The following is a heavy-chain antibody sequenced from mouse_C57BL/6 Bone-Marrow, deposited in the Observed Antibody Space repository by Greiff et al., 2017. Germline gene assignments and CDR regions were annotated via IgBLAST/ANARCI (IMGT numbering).Heavy chain of an antibody. CDR2: IDPSDSYT. D-gene: IGHD2-3*01. J-gene: IGHJ2*01. V-gene: IGHV1-69*01. Sequence: QVQLKQPGAELVMPGASVKLSCKASGYTFTSYWMHWVKQRPGQGLEWIGEIDPSDSYTNYTQKFKGKSTLTVDKSSSTAYMQLSSLTSEDSAVYYCARDDGYYDYFDYWGQGTTLTVSS. CDR3: ARDDGYYDYFDY. CDR1: GYTFTSYW.